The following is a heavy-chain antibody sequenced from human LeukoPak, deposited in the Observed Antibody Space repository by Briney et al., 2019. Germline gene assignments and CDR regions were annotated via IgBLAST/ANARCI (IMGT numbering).Heavy chain of an antibody. CDR3: ARLLEMATTNAFDI. CDR1: GYSFTSYW. Sequence: GESLKISCKGSGYSFTSYWIGWVRQMHGKGLEWMGIIYPGDSDTRYSSSFQGQGTISADKSISTAYLQWSSLKASDTAMYYCARLLEMATTNAFDIWGQGTMVTVSS. V-gene: IGHV5-51*01. D-gene: IGHD5-24*01. CDR2: IYPGDSDT. J-gene: IGHJ3*02.